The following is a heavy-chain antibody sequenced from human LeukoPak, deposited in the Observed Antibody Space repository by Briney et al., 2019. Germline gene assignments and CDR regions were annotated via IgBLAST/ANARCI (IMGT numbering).Heavy chain of an antibody. Sequence: SGTLSLTCTVSGGSISSYYWSWLRQPPGKGLEWIGYIYYSGSTNYNPSLKSRVTISVDTSKNQFSLKLSSVTAADTAVYYCARDSTLSKGGSDAFDIWGQGTMVTVSS. CDR1: GGSISSYY. D-gene: IGHD2/OR15-2a*01. CDR2: IYYSGST. J-gene: IGHJ3*02. V-gene: IGHV4-59*01. CDR3: ARDSTLSKGGSDAFDI.